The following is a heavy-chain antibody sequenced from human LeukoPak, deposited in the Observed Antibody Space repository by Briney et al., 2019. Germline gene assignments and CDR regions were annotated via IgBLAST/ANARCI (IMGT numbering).Heavy chain of an antibody. CDR2: VYHSGST. D-gene: IGHD2-2*01. CDR1: GGSISSSSYY. V-gene: IGHV4-39*01. CDR3: ARQEIVLIPAAISSPPLAAVEY. J-gene: IGHJ4*02. Sequence: SETLSLTCTVSGGSISSSSYYWGWIRQPPGKGLEWIGTVYHSGSTYYNPSLRSRLTISVDTSKNQFSLKLTSVTAADTAEYYCARQEIVLIPAAISSPPLAAVEYLGQGTLVTVSS.